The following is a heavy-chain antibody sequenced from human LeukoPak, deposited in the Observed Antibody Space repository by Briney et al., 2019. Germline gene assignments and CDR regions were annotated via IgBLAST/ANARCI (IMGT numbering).Heavy chain of an antibody. V-gene: IGHV1-18*01. CDR2: ISAYNGNT. D-gene: IGHD3-16*02. Sequence: ASVKVSCKASGYTFTSYGISWVRQAPGQGLEWMGWISAYNGNTNYAQKLQGRVTMTTDTSTSTAYMELRSLRSDDTAVYYCARGGRYDYVWGSYRQYYFDYWGQGTLVTVS. CDR3: ARGGRYDYVWGSYRQYYFDY. J-gene: IGHJ4*02. CDR1: GYTFTSYG.